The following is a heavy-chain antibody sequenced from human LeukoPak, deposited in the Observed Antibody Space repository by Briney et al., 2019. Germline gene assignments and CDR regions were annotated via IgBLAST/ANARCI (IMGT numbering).Heavy chain of an antibody. CDR2: IIPIFGTA. CDR3: ARVQWELLISPYYYYMDV. Sequence: SVKVSCKASGGTFSSYAISWVRQAPGQGLEWMGGIIPIFGTANYAQKFQGRVTITTDESTSTAYMELSSLRSEDTAVYYCARVQWELLISPYYYYMDVWGKGTTVTVSS. D-gene: IGHD1-26*01. J-gene: IGHJ6*03. V-gene: IGHV1-69*05. CDR1: GGTFSSYA.